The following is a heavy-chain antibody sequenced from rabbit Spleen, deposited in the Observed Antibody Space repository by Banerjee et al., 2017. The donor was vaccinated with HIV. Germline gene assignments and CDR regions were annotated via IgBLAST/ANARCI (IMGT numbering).Heavy chain of an antibody. J-gene: IGHJ3*01. Sequence: QEQVVESGGGLVKPEGSLKLSCTASGFSFSNKAVMCWVRQAPGKGLEWIGYIDPVFGITYYASWVNGQFSISRENAQNTVFLQMTSLTAADTATYFCARDGAGGSYFALWGQGTLVTVS. CDR3: ARDGAGGSYFAL. D-gene: IGHD8-1*01. V-gene: IGHV1S47*01. CDR2: IDPVFGIT. CDR1: GFSFSNKA.